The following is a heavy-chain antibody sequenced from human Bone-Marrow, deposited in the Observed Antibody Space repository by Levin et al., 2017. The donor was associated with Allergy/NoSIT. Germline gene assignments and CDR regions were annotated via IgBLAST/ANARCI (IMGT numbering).Heavy chain of an antibody. D-gene: IGHD2-2*01. Sequence: SETLSLTCVGSGGPFSGYSWAWIRQSPGKGLEWIGEIHHSGTAYYHPSLRGRVSMSEEGAKKQCSLTLTSVTVADAGIYYCARLDRESGPATDDYWGQGTLVSVSS. CDR1: GGPFSGYS. V-gene: IGHV4-34*01. J-gene: IGHJ4*02. CDR3: ARLDRESGPATDDY. CDR2: IHHSGTA.